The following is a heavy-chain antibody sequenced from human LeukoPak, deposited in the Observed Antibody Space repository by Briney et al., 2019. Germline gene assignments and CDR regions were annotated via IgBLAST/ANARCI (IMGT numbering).Heavy chain of an antibody. CDR1: GFTLSSYS. CDR2: ISTSSSTI. J-gene: IGHJ4*02. D-gene: IGHD6-13*01. Sequence: GGSLRLSCAASGFTLSSYSMNWVRQAPGKGLEWVSYISTSSSTIYYADSVKGRFTISRDNAKNSLYLQMNSLRAEDTAVYYCARIPGVAAAGQRSFDYWGQGTLVTVSS. V-gene: IGHV3-48*04. CDR3: ARIPGVAAAGQRSFDY.